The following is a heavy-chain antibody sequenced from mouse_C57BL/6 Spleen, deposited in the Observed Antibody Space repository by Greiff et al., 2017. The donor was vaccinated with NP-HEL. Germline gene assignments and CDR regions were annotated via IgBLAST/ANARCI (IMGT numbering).Heavy chain of an antibody. CDR3: ARREDRVPEMGYYAMDD. CDR1: GYTFTEYT. CDR2: FYPGSGSI. Sequence: QVQLKQSGAELVKPGASVKLSCKASGYTFTEYTIHWVKQRSGQGLEWIGWFYPGSGSIKYNEKFKDKATLTADKSSSTVYMELSRLTSEDSAVYFCARREDRVPEMGYYAMDDWGKGTSVTVST. J-gene: IGHJ4*01. D-gene: IGHD2-14*01. V-gene: IGHV1-62-2*01.